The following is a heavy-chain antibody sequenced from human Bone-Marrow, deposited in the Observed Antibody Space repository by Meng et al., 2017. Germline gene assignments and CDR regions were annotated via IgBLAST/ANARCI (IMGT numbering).Heavy chain of an antibody. J-gene: IGHJ4*02. Sequence: VQLQGSGPGLVKPSQTLSLTCTVSGGSISSGGYYWSWIRQHPGKGLEWIGYIYYSGSTYYNPSLKSLVTISVDTSKNQFSLKLSSVTAADTAVYYCARVGYSGSRVTSYYFDYWGQGTLVTVSS. CDR2: IYYSGST. V-gene: IGHV4-31*01. CDR1: GGSISSGGYY. CDR3: ARVGYSGSRVTSYYFDY. D-gene: IGHD1-26*01.